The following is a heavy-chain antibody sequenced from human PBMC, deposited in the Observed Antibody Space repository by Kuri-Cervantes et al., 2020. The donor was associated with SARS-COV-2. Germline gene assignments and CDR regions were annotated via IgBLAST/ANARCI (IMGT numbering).Heavy chain of an antibody. J-gene: IGHJ4*02. Sequence: ASVKVSCKASGYTFTGYYMHWVRLAPGQGLEWMGWINPNSGGTNYALKFQGRVTMTRDTSISTAYMELSRLRSDDTAVYYCARVFGYYDSSGYYDFDYWGQGTLVTVSS. CDR1: GYTFTGYY. D-gene: IGHD3-22*01. CDR2: INPNSGGT. V-gene: IGHV1-2*02. CDR3: ARVFGYYDSSGYYDFDY.